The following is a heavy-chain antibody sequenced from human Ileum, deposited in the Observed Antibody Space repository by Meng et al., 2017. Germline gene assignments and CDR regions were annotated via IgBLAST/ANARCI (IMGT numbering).Heavy chain of an antibody. CDR2: IWYDGSNK. V-gene: IGHV3-33*01. CDR1: GFTFSSYG. Sequence: GESLKISCAASGFTFSSYGMHWVRQAPGKGLEWVAVIWYDGSNKYYADSVKGQFTISRDNSKNTLYLQMNSLRAEDTAVYYCARDDDSSGYLDYWGQGTLVTVSS. D-gene: IGHD3-22*01. J-gene: IGHJ4*02. CDR3: ARDDDSSGYLDY.